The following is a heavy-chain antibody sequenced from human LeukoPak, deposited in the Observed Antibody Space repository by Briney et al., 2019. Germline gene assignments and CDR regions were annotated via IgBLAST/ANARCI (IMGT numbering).Heavy chain of an antibody. CDR1: GFTFSSYA. CDR3: ARALGYWNTINYS. Sequence: PGGSLRLSCAASGFTFSSYAMSWVRQAPGKGLEWVSAISGSGGSTYYADSVKGRFTISRDNSKNTLYLQMNSLRAEDTAVYYCARALGYWNTINYSWGQGTLVTVSS. D-gene: IGHD2-15*01. J-gene: IGHJ5*02. CDR2: ISGSGGST. V-gene: IGHV3-23*01.